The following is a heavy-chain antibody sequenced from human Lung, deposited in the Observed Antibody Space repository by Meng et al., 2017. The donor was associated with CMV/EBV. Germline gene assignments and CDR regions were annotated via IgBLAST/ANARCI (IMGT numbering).Heavy chain of an antibody. CDR1: GGSISSYY. CDR3: TRETGETFWSGSHDS. J-gene: IGHJ4*02. V-gene: IGHV4-59*01. CDR2: IYYSGSA. Sequence: LSLXCTISGGSISSYYWSWIRQPPGKGLEWIGNIYYSGSANYNPSLKSPVTMSVDTSKNQFSLKLSSVTAADTAVYYCTRETGETFWSGSHDSWGQGKXVTVSS. D-gene: IGHD3-3*01.